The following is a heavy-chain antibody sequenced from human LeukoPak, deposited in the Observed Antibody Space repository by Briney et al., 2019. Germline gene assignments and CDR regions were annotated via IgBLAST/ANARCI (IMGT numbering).Heavy chain of an antibody. Sequence: GGSLRLSCEASGFTFTNYGMNWVRQAPGRGLEWLSYISGSGSSIYYADSVKGRFTISRDSGKNSLFLQMNSLRAEDTALYYCARGGAARPDYWGQGTLVTVSS. J-gene: IGHJ4*02. V-gene: IGHV3-48*01. CDR1: GFTFTNYG. D-gene: IGHD6-6*01. CDR2: ISGSGSSI. CDR3: ARGGAARPDY.